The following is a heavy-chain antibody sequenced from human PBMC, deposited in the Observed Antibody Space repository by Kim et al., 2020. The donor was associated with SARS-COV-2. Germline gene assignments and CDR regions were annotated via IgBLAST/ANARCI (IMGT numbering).Heavy chain of an antibody. J-gene: IGHJ4*02. Sequence: YAQKLQGRVTMTTDTSTSTAYMELRSLRSDDTAVYYCARTHYYDQYYFDYWGQGTLVTVSS. V-gene: IGHV1-18*01. CDR3: ARTHYYDQYYFDY. D-gene: IGHD3-22*01.